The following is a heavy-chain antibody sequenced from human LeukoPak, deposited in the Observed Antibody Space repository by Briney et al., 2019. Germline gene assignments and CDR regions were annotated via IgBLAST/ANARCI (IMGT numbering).Heavy chain of an antibody. CDR1: GYTFTSYG. V-gene: IGHV1-18*01. J-gene: IGHJ3*02. CDR2: ISAYNGNT. D-gene: IGHD7-27*01. Sequence: GASVKVSCKASGYTFTSYGISWVRQAPGQGLEWMGWISAYNGNTNYAQKLQGRVTMTTDTSTSTAYMELRSLRSDDTAVYYCARGSELTGDPQAFDIWGQGTMVTVSS. CDR3: ARGSELTGDPQAFDI.